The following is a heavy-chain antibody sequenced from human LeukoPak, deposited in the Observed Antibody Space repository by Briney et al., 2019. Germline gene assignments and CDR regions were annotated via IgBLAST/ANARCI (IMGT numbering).Heavy chain of an antibody. CDR1: GFTFSSYE. J-gene: IGHJ6*03. CDR3: ARGEVEYCSGGSCYSGYYYYYMDV. D-gene: IGHD2-15*01. V-gene: IGHV3-21*01. CDR2: ISSSSSYI. Sequence: GGSLRLSCAASGFTFSSYEMNWVRQAPGKGLEWVSSISSSSSYIYYADSVKGRFTISRDNAKNSLYLQMNSLRAEDTAVYYCARGEVEYCSGGSCYSGYYYYYMDVWGKGTTVTVSS.